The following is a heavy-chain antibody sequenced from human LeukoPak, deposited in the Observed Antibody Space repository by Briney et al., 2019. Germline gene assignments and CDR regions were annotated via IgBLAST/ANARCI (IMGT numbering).Heavy chain of an antibody. J-gene: IGHJ5*02. CDR3: ARHESGWIQLWLGDWFDP. CDR1: GGSISSSSYY. Sequence: ASGTLSLTCTVSGGSISSSSYYWGWIRQPPGKGLEWIGSIYYSGSTYYNPSLKGRVTISVDTSKNQFSLKLSSVTAADTAVYYCARHESGWIQLWLGDWFDPWGQGTLVTVSS. CDR2: IYYSGST. V-gene: IGHV4-39*01. D-gene: IGHD5-18*01.